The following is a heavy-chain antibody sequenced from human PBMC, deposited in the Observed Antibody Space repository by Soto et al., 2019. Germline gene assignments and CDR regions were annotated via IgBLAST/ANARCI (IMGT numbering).Heavy chain of an antibody. Sequence: QVQLVQSGAEVKHSGASTKVSCKASGYTFTSNYLHWIRQAPGQGREWMGTINPGIGSTTYAENFQGRVAMTRDTSTSTVHLELSSLRFDDTAIYYCARQYCTRTSCYPYFDYWGQGTLITVSS. D-gene: IGHD2-2*01. CDR2: INPGIGST. CDR1: GYTFTSNY. J-gene: IGHJ4*02. V-gene: IGHV1-46*01. CDR3: ARQYCTRTSCYPYFDY.